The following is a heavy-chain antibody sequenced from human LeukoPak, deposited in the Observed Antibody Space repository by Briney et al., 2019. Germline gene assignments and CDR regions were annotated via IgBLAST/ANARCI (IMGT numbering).Heavy chain of an antibody. D-gene: IGHD2-15*01. J-gene: IGHJ4*02. CDR2: ISGSGGST. CDR3: AKAPSGSGGSNDY. CDR1: GFTFSSYA. Sequence: GGSLRLSCAASGFTFSSYAMSWVRQAPGKGLEWVSAISGSGGSTYYADSVKGRFTISRDNSKNTLYLQKKSLRAEDTAVYYWAKAPSGSGGSNDYWGQGTLVTVSS. V-gene: IGHV3-23*01.